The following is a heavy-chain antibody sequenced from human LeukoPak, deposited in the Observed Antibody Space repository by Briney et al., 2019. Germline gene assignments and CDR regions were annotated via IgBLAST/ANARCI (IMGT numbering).Heavy chain of an antibody. D-gene: IGHD2-2*01. CDR2: INPHSGGT. V-gene: IGHV1-2*02. CDR3: ARDVGEYCSSTNCYASHY. CDR1: GYTFTGYY. J-gene: IGHJ4*02. Sequence: ASVKVSCKAPGYTFTGYYIHWVRQAPGQGLEWMGWINPHSGGTNYAQKFQGGVTMTRDTSITTAYMELSSLRSDDTAVYYCARDVGEYCSSTNCYASHYWGQGTLVTVSS.